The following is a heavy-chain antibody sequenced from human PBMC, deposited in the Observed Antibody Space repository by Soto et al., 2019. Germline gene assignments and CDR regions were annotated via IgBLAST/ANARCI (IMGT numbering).Heavy chain of an antibody. CDR3: ARESRSWYGSIWDY. V-gene: IGHV4-59*12. J-gene: IGHJ4*02. CDR2: IYFSGGT. Sequence: PSETMSLTCTVSGGSINSYYWSWIRQQPGKGLEWIGYIYFSGGTNYNPSLKSRVTISVDTSKNQFSLKLSSVTAADTAVYYCARESRSWYGSIWDYWGQGTLVTVSS. CDR1: GGSINSYY. D-gene: IGHD6-13*01.